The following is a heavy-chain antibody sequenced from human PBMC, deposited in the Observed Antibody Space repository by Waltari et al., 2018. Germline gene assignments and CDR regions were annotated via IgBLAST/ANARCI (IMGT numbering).Heavy chain of an antibody. CDR1: GYSFTSSW. D-gene: IGHD6-13*01. CDR3: AKGSAWYPFDY. J-gene: IGHJ4*02. V-gene: IGHV5-10-1*04. Sequence: EVQLVQSGAEVKRPGEFLKISCKTSGYSFTSSWITWVRQVPGKGLEWMGAIDPSDSETRYSPSFQGQVTISVDKSITTAYLRWSGLKTSDSATYFCAKGSAWYPFDYWGQGALVTVSS. CDR2: IDPSDSET.